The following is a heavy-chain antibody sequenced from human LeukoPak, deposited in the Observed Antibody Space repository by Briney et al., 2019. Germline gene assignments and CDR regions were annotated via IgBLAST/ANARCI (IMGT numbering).Heavy chain of an antibody. V-gene: IGHV4-38-2*01. D-gene: IGHD2-15*01. CDR2: IYHSGST. CDR3: ARIAAPLRYYYYMDV. J-gene: IGHJ6*03. Sequence: PSETLSLTCAVSGYSISSGYYWGWIRQPPGKGLEWIGSIYHSGSTYYNPSLKSRVTISVDTSKNQFSLKLSSVTAADTAVYYCARIAAPLRYYYYMDVWGKGTTVTVSS. CDR1: GYSISSGYY.